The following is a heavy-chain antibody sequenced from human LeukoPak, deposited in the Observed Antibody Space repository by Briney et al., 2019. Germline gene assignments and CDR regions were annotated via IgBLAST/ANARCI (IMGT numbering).Heavy chain of an antibody. D-gene: IGHD6-6*01. V-gene: IGHV3-23*01. CDR3: AKGRAEYSSSYFDY. CDR1: GFTFSSYA. CDR2: ISGSGGST. J-gene: IGHJ4*02. Sequence: GGSLRLSRAASGFTFSSYAMSWVRQAPGKGLEWVSAISGSGGSTYYADSVKGRFTISRDNSKNTLYLQMNSLRAEDTAVYYCAKGRAEYSSSYFDYWGQGTLVTVSS.